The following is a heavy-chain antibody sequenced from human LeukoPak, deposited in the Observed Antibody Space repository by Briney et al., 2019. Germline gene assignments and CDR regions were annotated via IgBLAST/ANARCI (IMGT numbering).Heavy chain of an antibody. CDR3: ARGSPMLRGRPFDY. CDR1: GYTFTSYD. Sequence: ASVKVSCKASGYTFTSYDINWVRQATGQGLEWMGWMSPNSGNTGYAQKFQGRVTMTRNTSISTAYMELSSLRSEDTAVYYCARGSPMLRGRPFDYWGQGTLVTVSS. V-gene: IGHV1-8*01. CDR2: MSPNSGNT. J-gene: IGHJ4*02. D-gene: IGHD3-10*01.